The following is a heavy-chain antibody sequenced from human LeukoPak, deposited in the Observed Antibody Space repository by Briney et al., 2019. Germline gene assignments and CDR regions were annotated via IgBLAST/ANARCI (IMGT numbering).Heavy chain of an antibody. V-gene: IGHV3-9*01. CDR1: GFIFADYA. J-gene: IGHJ6*02. Sequence: GGSLRLSCTASGFIFADYAMHWVRQAPGKGLEWVSGIDWDSGRLGYADSVKGRFTISRDNAKKSLYLQMNSLRLEDTALYYCVKDPSSNFWGMDVWGQGTTVTVSS. CDR3: VKDPSSNFWGMDV. CDR2: IDWDSGRL. D-gene: IGHD4-11*01.